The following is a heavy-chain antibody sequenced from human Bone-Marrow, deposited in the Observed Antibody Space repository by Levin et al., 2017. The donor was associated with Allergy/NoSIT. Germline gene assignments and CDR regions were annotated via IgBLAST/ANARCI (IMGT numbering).Heavy chain of an antibody. V-gene: IGHV3-30-3*01. CDR2: ISHDGDTK. D-gene: IGHD2/OR15-2a*01. CDR3: ATPSMCHENLDY. Sequence: QPGGSLRLSCVVSGFTFSHSAIHWVRQAPGKGLEWVAVISHDGDTKYYGDSVQGRFTVSRDNSKRTVYLQMDSLRTEDTALFYCATPSMCHENLDYWGQGTLVTVSS. CDR1: GFTFSHSA. J-gene: IGHJ4*02.